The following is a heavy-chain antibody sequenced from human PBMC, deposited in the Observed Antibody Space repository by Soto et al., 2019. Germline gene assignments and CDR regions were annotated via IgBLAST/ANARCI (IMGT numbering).Heavy chain of an antibody. Sequence: ASMKLFCKASGKTLTNSDINWVRQATGQGLEWMGWMNPNSGNTGYAQKFQGRVTMTRNTSISTAYMELSSLRSEDTAVYYCVRGYSTDYWGQGTLVTVSS. D-gene: IGHD2-2*01. CDR2: MNPNSGNT. J-gene: IGHJ4*02. CDR1: GKTLTNSD. CDR3: VRGYSTDY. V-gene: IGHV1-8*01.